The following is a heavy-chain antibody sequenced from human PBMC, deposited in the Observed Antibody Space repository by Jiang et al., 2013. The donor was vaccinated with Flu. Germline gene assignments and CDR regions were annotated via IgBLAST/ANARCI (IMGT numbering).Heavy chain of an antibody. J-gene: IGHJ4*02. Sequence: QLLESGGGLVQPGGSLRLSCITSGFTFSDYWMVWVRQAPGKGLEWVAHXKHDGSEAFYVDSLRGRFTISRDNAKNSLYLEMNTLRDEDTAVYYCATYFFERRPFYSGDYWGQGTLVTVSS. CDR3: ATYFFERRPFYSGDY. D-gene: IGHD2/OR15-2a*01. CDR2: XKHDGSEA. CDR1: GFTFSDYW. V-gene: IGHV3-7*01.